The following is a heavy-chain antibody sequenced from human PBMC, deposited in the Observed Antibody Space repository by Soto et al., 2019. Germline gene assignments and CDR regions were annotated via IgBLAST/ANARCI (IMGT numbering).Heavy chain of an antibody. CDR1: GFAFSNYG. Sequence: PGGSLRLSCSASGFAFSNYGIHWVRQAPGKGLEYVSAISSDGSSTYYADSVKGRLTISRDNSKNTLFLQMSSLSAEDTAVYYCLKPPGSYAGSSTSFADWGQGTLVTVSS. CDR2: ISSDGSST. V-gene: IGHV3-64D*06. CDR3: LKPPGSYAGSSTSFAD. D-gene: IGHD2-2*01. J-gene: IGHJ4*02.